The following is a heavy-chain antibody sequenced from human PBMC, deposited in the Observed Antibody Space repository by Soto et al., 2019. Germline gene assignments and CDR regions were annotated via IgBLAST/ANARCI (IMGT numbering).Heavy chain of an antibody. D-gene: IGHD2-15*01. CDR3: ARDGIMGSGFDP. CDR2: ISSSGSTI. V-gene: IGHV3-48*03. J-gene: IGHJ5*02. CDR1: GFTFSSYE. Sequence: VGSLRLSCAASGFTFSSYEMNWVRQAPGKGLEWVSYISSSGSTIYYADSVKGRFTISRDNAKNSLYLQMNSLRAEDTAVYYCARDGIMGSGFDPWGQGTLVTVSS.